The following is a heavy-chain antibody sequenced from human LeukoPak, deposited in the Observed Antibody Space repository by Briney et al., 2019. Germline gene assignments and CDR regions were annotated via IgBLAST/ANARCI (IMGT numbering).Heavy chain of an antibody. D-gene: IGHD2-8*01. V-gene: IGHV7-4-1*02. Sequence: ASVKVSCKASVYTLTSYAMNWVRQAPGQGLEWMGWINTNTENPAYAQGSTGRFVFSVDISVSTAYRQINSLKAEDTAVYYCARMGYCTRATCGGAFDFWGQGTLVAVSS. CDR1: VYTLTSYA. CDR2: INTNTENP. CDR3: ARMGYCTRATCGGAFDF. J-gene: IGHJ4*02.